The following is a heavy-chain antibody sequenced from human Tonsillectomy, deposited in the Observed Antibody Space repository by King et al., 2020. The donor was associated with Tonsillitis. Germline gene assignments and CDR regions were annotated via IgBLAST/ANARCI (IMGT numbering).Heavy chain of an antibody. CDR1: GFTFSSYS. J-gene: IGHJ5*02. CDR3: ARGVAVAGTSSWFDP. V-gene: IGHV3-21*01. CDR2: LRSSSSYI. D-gene: IGHD6-19*01. Sequence: DVQLVQSGGGLVKPGGSLRLSCAASGFTFSSYSMNWVRQAPGKGLEWGSSLRSSSSYIYCADSVKGRFTISRDNAKNSRDRQMNSLRAEDTAVYYCARGVAVAGTSSWFDPWGQGTLVTVSS.